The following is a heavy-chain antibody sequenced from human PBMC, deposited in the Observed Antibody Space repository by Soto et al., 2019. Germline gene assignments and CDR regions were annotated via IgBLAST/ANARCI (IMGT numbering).Heavy chain of an antibody. J-gene: IGHJ4*02. CDR3: AKDWVGGINNYQLDY. Sequence: GESLKISCADPIFTFRDYRMHWVRQASGKGLQWLATITHHENRNHYSDSVMGRLTITRDNIEKVVYLHLSGLRVEDTAIYYCAKDWVGGINNYQLDYWGQGTAVTVSS. V-gene: IGHV3-30*18. CDR2: ITHHENRN. D-gene: IGHD1-1*01. CDR1: IFTFRDYR.